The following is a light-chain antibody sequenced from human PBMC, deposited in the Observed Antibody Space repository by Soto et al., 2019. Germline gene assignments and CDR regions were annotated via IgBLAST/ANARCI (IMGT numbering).Light chain of an antibody. Sequence: QSVLTQPPSVSGAPGQRVTISCTGSSSNIGPSYDVHWYQQVPGTAPKLLIYANPNRPSGVPDRFSASKSGTSASLAITGLQAEDEADYYCQSYDSSLSDVVFGGGTKLTVL. CDR2: ANP. V-gene: IGLV1-40*01. CDR1: SSNIGPSYD. CDR3: QSYDSSLSDVV. J-gene: IGLJ2*01.